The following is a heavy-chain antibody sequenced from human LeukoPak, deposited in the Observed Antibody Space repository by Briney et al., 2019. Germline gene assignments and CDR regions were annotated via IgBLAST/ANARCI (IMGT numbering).Heavy chain of an antibody. CDR2: ISGSGGGT. Sequence: GGSLRLSCAASGFTFSSYAMSWVRQAPGKGLEWVSAISGSGGGTYYADSVKGRFTISRDDSKNTLYLQMNRLRADDTAVYYCARDYGVSVYCQPGRNWGQGTLVTVSS. CDR3: ARDYGVSVYCQPGRN. J-gene: IGHJ4*02. CDR1: GFTFSSYA. D-gene: IGHD3-22*01. V-gene: IGHV3-23*01.